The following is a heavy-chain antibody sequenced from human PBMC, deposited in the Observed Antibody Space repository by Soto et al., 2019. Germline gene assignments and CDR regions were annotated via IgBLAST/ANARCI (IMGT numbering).Heavy chain of an antibody. J-gene: IGHJ6*02. Sequence: QVQLVESGGGVVQPGRSLRLSCAASEFTFSSYSMHWVRQAPGKGLEWLAVISYDGYIKYYADSVKGRFTISRDNSKNALYLQMNSLRGEDTAVYYCARGDIVGVPLSCAMGVWGQGTTVTVSS. CDR2: ISYDGYIK. CDR1: EFTFSSYS. D-gene: IGHD2-2*01. V-gene: IGHV3-30-3*01. CDR3: ARGDIVGVPLSCAMGV.